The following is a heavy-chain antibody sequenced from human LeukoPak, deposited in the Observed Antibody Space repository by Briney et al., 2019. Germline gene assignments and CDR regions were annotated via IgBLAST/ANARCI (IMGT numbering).Heavy chain of an antibody. J-gene: IGHJ4*02. Sequence: GASLRLSCAASGFAFSSYAMSWVRQAPGKGLEWVAAISGSGGSTYYADSVKGRFTISRDNSKNTLYLQMTSLRAEDTAVYSCAKDLRWLQYGYWGQGTLVTVSS. CDR1: GFAFSSYA. D-gene: IGHD5-24*01. CDR3: AKDLRWLQYGY. CDR2: ISGSGGST. V-gene: IGHV3-23*01.